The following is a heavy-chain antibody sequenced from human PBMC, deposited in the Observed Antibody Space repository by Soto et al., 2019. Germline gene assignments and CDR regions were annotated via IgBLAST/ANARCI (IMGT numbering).Heavy chain of an antibody. Sequence: AASGFTFSNAWMNWVRQAPGKGLEWVGRIKSKTDGGTTDYAAPVKGRFTISRDDSKNTLYLQMNSLKTEDTAVYYCTTDLPGPTVTTGFDYWGQGTLVTVSS. CDR1: GFTFSNAW. CDR2: IKSKTDGGTT. V-gene: IGHV3-15*07. D-gene: IGHD4-17*01. J-gene: IGHJ4*02. CDR3: TTDLPGPTVTTGFDY.